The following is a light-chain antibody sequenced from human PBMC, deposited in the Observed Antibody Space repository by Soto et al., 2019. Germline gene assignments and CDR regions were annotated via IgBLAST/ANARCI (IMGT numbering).Light chain of an antibody. CDR3: QQSYSTPYT. V-gene: IGKV1-39*01. CDR1: HRISSH. J-gene: IGKJ2*01. Sequence: DILMTQSQSSLSASVGDRVTITCRASHRISSHVTWYHQRPGKAPTLLMFGASVLQSGVPSRFSGTGSGTEVTLTISSLQPEDLGTYYCQQSYSTPYTFGQGTTVVIK. CDR2: GAS.